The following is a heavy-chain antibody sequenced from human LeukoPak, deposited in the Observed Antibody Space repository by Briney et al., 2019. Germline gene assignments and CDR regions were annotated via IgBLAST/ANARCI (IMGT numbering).Heavy chain of an antibody. Sequence: GGSLRLSCAASGFTFSSYAMSWVRQAPGKGLEGVSAISGSGGSTYYADSVKGRFTISRDNSKNTLYLQMNSLRAEDTAVYYCAKDYTGGYSYAFDYWGQGTLVTVSS. CDR1: GFTFSSYA. D-gene: IGHD5-18*01. CDR2: ISGSGGST. J-gene: IGHJ4*02. V-gene: IGHV3-23*01. CDR3: AKDYTGGYSYAFDY.